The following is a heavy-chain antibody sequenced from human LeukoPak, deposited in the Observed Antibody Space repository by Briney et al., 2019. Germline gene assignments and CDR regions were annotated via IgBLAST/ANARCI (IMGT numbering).Heavy chain of an antibody. CDR2: ISTFNGHT. V-gene: IGHV1-18*01. CDR3: ARVDTVNYYYYMDV. D-gene: IGHD4-17*01. CDR1: DYTSTTYG. J-gene: IGHJ6*03. Sequence: ASVKVSCKASDYTSTTYGISWVRQAPGHGLEWMGWISTFNGHTNYAQSRQDRVTMTTDTATSTVYMELSSLTLDDTAVYYCARVDTVNYYYYMDVWGKGTPVTVSS.